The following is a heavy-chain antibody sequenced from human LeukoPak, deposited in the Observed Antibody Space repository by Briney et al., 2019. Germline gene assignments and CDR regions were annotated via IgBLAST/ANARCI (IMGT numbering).Heavy chain of an antibody. CDR1: GFTFDDYA. J-gene: IGHJ4*02. D-gene: IGHD3-10*01. CDR2: ISWNSGSI. V-gene: IGHV3-9*01. Sequence: HPGGSLRLSCVTSGFTFDDYAMHWVRQAPGKGLEWVSGISWNSGSIGYADSVKGRFTISRDNAKNSLYLQMNSLRAEDTALYYCVNLYYYGSGSSRPLGYWGQGTLVTVSS. CDR3: VNLYYYGSGSSRPLGY.